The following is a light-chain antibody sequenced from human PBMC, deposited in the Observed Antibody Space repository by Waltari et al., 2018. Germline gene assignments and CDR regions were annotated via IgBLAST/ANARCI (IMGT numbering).Light chain of an antibody. CDR1: SSYVGSYSF. CDR2: EAS. CDR3: CSYAGSDTFFYV. V-gene: IGLV2-23*02. Sequence: QSALTQPASVSGSPGQSITISCPGTSSYVGSYSFVSWYQQYPGKVPKLIIYEASERPSGVSDRFSGSKSGNMASLTISGLQAEDEADYYCCSYAGSDTFFYVFGTGTKVTVL. J-gene: IGLJ1*01.